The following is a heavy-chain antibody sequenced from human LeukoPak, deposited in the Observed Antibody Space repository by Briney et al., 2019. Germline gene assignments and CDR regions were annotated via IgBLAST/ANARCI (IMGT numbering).Heavy chain of an antibody. CDR1: GFTFSSYG. Sequence: GGSLRLSSAASGFTFSSYGMHWVRQAPGKGLEWVAVISYDGSNKYYADSVKGRFTISRDNSKNTLYLQMNSLRAEDTAVYYCAKRVVGSSGWSYYYYGMDVWGQGTTVTVSS. CDR2: ISYDGSNK. CDR3: AKRVVGSSGWSYYYYGMDV. D-gene: IGHD6-19*01. V-gene: IGHV3-30*18. J-gene: IGHJ6*02.